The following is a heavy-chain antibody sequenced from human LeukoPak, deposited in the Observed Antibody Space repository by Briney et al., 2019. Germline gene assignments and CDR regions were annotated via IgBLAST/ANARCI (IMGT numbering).Heavy chain of an antibody. V-gene: IGHV1-2*02. CDR3: AREGDSALDTNWFDP. Sequence: ASVKVSCKASGYTFTGYYMNWVRQAPGQGLEWMGWINPNTGGTEYAQKFQGRVTMTRDTSISTAYMELSRLKSDDTAIYYCAREGDSALDTNWFDPWGQGTLVTVSS. CDR2: INPNTGGT. CDR1: GYTFTGYY. D-gene: IGHD5-18*01. J-gene: IGHJ5*02.